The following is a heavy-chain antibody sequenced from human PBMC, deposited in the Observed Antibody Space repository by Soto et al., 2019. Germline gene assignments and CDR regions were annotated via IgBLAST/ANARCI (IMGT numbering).Heavy chain of an antibody. Sequence: GGSLRLSCAASGFTFSSYGMHWVRQAPGKGLEWVAVIWYDGSNKYYADSVKGRFTISRDNSKNTLYLQMNSLRAEDTAVYYCARDPRYNWNAFGYYYYYMDVWGKGTTVTVSS. D-gene: IGHD1-20*01. V-gene: IGHV3-33*01. CDR1: GFTFSSYG. CDR2: IWYDGSNK. J-gene: IGHJ6*03. CDR3: ARDPRYNWNAFGYYYYYMDV.